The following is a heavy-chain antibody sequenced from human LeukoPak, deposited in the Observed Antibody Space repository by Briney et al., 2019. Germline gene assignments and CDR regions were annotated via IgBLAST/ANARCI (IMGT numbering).Heavy chain of an antibody. CDR2: INSDGSST. CDR1: GFTFSSYW. V-gene: IGHV3-74*01. D-gene: IGHD3-22*01. J-gene: IGHJ4*02. CDR3: ARANTYYYDSSGYSVDY. Sequence: GGSLRLSCAASGFTFSSYWMHWVRQAPGKGLVWVSRINSDGSSTSYADSVKGRFTISRDNAKNTLYLQMNSRRAEDTAVYYCARANTYYYDSSGYSVDYWGQGTLVTVSS.